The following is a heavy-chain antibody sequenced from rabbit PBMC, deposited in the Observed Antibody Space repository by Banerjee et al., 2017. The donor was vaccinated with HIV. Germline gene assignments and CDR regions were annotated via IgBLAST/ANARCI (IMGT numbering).Heavy chain of an antibody. CDR2: VYTSSGAT. V-gene: IGHV1S43*01. CDR1: GVDFTTFNY. D-gene: IGHD7-1*01. CDR3: ARDGYAGYGYPNL. Sequence: QQQLEESGGGLVKPGGTLTLTCKASGVDFTTFNYICWVRQAPGKGLELIGCVYTSSGATWYASWVNGRFTISRSTSLNTVDLKMTSLTAADTATYFCARDGYAGYGYPNLWGPGTLVTVS. J-gene: IGHJ4*01.